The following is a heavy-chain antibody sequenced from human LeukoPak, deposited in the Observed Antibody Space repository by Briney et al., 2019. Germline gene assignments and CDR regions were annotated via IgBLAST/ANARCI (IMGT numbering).Heavy chain of an antibody. V-gene: IGHV3-48*02. J-gene: IGHJ4*02. D-gene: IGHD3-3*01. CDR2: ISTTSSNI. Sequence: PGGSLRLSCAASGLTFTTYNMNWVRQAPGKGLEWVSYISTTSSNIYYADSVEGRFTISRDNAKNLLYLQMDSLRDEDTAVYYCSRDGGFWSAYPLDYWGQGTLVTVSA. CDR3: SRDGGFWSAYPLDY. CDR1: GLTFTTYN.